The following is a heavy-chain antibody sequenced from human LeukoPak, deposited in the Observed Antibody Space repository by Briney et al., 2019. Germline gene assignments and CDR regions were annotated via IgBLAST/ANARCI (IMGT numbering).Heavy chain of an antibody. Sequence: PSETLSLTCAVYGGSFSGYYWSWIRQPPGKGLEWIGEINHSGSTNYNPSLKSRVTISVDTSKNQFSLKLSSVTAADTAVYYCARAEVGAVDYWGQGTLVTVSS. CDR3: ARAEVGAVDY. J-gene: IGHJ4*02. D-gene: IGHD1-26*01. CDR1: GGSFSGYY. CDR2: INHSGST. V-gene: IGHV4-34*01.